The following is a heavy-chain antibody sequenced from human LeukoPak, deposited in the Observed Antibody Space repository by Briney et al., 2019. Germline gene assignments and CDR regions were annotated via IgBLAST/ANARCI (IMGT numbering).Heavy chain of an antibody. CDR2: VVYSGSP. J-gene: IGHJ2*01. CDR3: ARGAFDL. CDR1: GGSICSINSY. V-gene: IGHV4-39*07. Sequence: SETLSLTCTVSGGSICSINSYCGAIRQPPGQGLEWILTVVYSGSPYYTPALKSRVTISMDTTKNQFSLNLTSVTAADTAVYYCARGAFDLWGRGTLVTVSS.